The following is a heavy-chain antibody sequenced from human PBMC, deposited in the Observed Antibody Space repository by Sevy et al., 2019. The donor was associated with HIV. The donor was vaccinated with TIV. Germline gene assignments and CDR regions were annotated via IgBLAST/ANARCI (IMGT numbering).Heavy chain of an antibody. CDR1: GGYISNYY. CDR2: MYSGGST. V-gene: IGHV4-59*12. CDR3: ARGHHGSGSYYNVGFDY. D-gene: IGHD3-10*01. Sequence: SETLSLMCTVSGGYISNYYWSWIRQPPGKGLEWIGYMYSGGSTNYNPTLSSRITMSVDTSKNQFSLKLSSVTAADTAVYYCARGHHGSGSYYNVGFDYWGQGTLVTVSS. J-gene: IGHJ4*02.